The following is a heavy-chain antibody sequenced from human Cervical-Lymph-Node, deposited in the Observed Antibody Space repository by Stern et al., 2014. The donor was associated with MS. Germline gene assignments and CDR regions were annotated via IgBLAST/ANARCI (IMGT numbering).Heavy chain of an antibody. V-gene: IGHV4-59*01. Sequence: QLQLQESGPGLVKPSETLSLTCTVSGGSISNYYWSWIRQPPGKGLEWIGYIYYSGSTSYNPSLKSRVAISLDTSKNQLSLKLSSVTAADTAVYYCATGGDWSNNWFDPWGQGTLVTVSS. CDR2: IYYSGST. CDR3: ATGGDWSNNWFDP. D-gene: IGHD2-21*02. J-gene: IGHJ5*02. CDR1: GGSISNYY.